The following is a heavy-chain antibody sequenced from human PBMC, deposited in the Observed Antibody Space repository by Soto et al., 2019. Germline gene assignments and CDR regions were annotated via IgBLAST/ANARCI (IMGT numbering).Heavy chain of an antibody. Sequence: QVQLVQSGAEEKKPGASVKVSCKASGYTFTSYAMHWVRQAPGQRLEWMGWINAGNGNTKYSQKFQGRVTITRDTSASTAYMELSSLRSEDAAVYYCARDPSYYGMDVWGQGTTVTVSS. V-gene: IGHV1-3*05. CDR1: GYTFTSYA. CDR3: ARDPSYYGMDV. J-gene: IGHJ6*02. CDR2: INAGNGNT.